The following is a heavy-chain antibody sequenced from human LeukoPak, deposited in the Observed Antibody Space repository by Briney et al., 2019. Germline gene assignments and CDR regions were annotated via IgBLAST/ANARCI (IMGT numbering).Heavy chain of an antibody. CDR2: ISGNGDRT. Sequence: GGSLRLSCAAPRFTFNIYAANWARHAPGRGLEWVSSISGNGDRTYYDDSVRGQFTISRDNSKNTLYLQMNSLRAEDTAVYDCARVKQDCSGGTCYSYDYWGQGTLVTVSS. V-gene: IGHV3-23*01. J-gene: IGHJ4*02. D-gene: IGHD2-15*01. CDR1: RFTFNIYA. CDR3: ARVKQDCSGGTCYSYDY.